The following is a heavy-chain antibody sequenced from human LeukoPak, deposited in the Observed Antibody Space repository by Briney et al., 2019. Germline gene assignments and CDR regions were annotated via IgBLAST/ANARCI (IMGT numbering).Heavy chain of an antibody. Sequence: SETLSLTCTVSGGSISSYYWSWIPQPPGKGLEWMGYIYYSGSTNYNPSLKSRVTISVDTSKNQFSLRVSSVTAADTAVYYCARHLNNCGDDCYIFDYWGQGTLVTVSS. J-gene: IGHJ4*02. CDR3: ARHLNNCGDDCYIFDY. V-gene: IGHV4-59*08. CDR1: GGSISSYY. D-gene: IGHD2-21*01. CDR2: IYYSGST.